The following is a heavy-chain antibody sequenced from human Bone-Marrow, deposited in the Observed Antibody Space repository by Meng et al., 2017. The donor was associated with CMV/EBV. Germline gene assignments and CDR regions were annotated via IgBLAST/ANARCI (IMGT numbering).Heavy chain of an antibody. D-gene: IGHD2-2*01. CDR3: AREGYCSSTSCFDWFDP. CDR2: IIPIFGTA. Sequence: QVQLVQSGAEVKKPGSSVKVSCKASGGTFSSYAISWVRQAPGQGLEWMGGIIPIFGTANYAQKFQGRVTITADESTSTAYMELSSLRSEDTAVYYCAREGYCSSTSCFDWFDPWGQGTLVTSPQ. CDR1: GGTFSSYA. V-gene: IGHV1-69*01. J-gene: IGHJ5*02.